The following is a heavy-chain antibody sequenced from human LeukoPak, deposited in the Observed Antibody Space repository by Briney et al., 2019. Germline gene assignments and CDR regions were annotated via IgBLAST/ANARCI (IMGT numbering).Heavy chain of an antibody. CDR3: ATVPSPSYPFDY. CDR1: GFTFSSYS. V-gene: IGHV3-48*04. D-gene: IGHD3-16*02. J-gene: IGHJ4*02. CDR2: ISSSSTI. Sequence: PGGSLRLSCAASGFTFSSYSMNWVRQAPGKGLEWVSYISSSSTIYYADSVKGRFTISRDNAKNSLYPQMNSLRAEDTAVYYCATVPSPSYPFDYWGQGTLVTVSS.